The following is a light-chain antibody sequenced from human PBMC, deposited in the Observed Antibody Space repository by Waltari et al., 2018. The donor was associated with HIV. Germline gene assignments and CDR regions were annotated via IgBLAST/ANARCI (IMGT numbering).Light chain of an antibody. J-gene: IGLJ2*01. Sequence: QSVLTQPPSVSAAPGPPVTISCSGSSSTLANDYVSWYQHVPGAAPKLLIYDNNKRPSGIPDRFSGSKSGTSATLDITGLQTGDEADYYCRTWDPRLSVGVFGGGTKLTVL. CDR3: RTWDPRLSVGV. CDR1: SSTLANDY. CDR2: DNN. V-gene: IGLV1-51*01.